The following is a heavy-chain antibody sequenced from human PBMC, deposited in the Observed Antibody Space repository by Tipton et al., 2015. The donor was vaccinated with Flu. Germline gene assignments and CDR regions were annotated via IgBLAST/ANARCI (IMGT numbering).Heavy chain of an antibody. Sequence: AVSGFTFSSYAMHWVRQAPGKGLEWVAVISYDGSNKYYADSVKGRFTISRDNSKNTLYLQMNSLRAEDTAVYYCARGEDYDFPPGPQFDPWGQGTLVTVSS. CDR3: ARGEDYDFPPGPQFDP. CDR2: ISYDGSNK. D-gene: IGHD3-3*01. CDR1: GFTFSSYA. V-gene: IGHV3-30*01. J-gene: IGHJ5*02.